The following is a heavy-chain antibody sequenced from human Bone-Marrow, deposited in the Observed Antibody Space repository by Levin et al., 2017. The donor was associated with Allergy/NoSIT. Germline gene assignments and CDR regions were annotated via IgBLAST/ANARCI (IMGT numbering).Heavy chain of an antibody. V-gene: IGHV3-11*01. Sequence: GESLKISCAASGFSFSDYYMSWIRQAPGKGLEWISYISSGDTTVSYADSVKGRFTISRDNAKNSLFLQMNSLRADDTAVYYCARDYDSSGYYFYFDYWGQGSLVTVSS. J-gene: IGHJ4*02. D-gene: IGHD3-22*01. CDR2: ISSGDTTV. CDR1: GFSFSDYY. CDR3: ARDYDSSGYYFYFDY.